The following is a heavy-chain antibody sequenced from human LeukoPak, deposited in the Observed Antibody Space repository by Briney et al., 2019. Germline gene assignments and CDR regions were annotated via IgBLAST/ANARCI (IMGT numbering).Heavy chain of an antibody. CDR1: GYTFTGYY. J-gene: IGHJ5*02. V-gene: IGHV1-2*02. Sequence: ASVKVSCKASGYTFTGYYMHWVRQAPGQGLEWMGWINPNSGGTNYAQKFQGRVTMTRDTSISTAYMELSRLRSDDTAVYYCARDTMFGVVTYWFDPWGRGTLVTVSS. CDR2: INPNSGGT. CDR3: ARDTMFGVVTYWFDP. D-gene: IGHD3-3*01.